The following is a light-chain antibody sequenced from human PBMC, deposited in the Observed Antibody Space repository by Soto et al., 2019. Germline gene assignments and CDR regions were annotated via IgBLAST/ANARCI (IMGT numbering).Light chain of an antibody. V-gene: IGKV2-30*02. Sequence: DVVMTQSPLSRPVTLGQPASISCRASQSLVHRSGNTYCTGFQQRPGQSSRRLIYQVSDRDSGVPDRLSGSGSGTDVTLKISRVEVEDVAVYYCMQGTYWPYTFCQGTKREIK. CDR1: QSLVHRSGNTY. CDR2: QVS. J-gene: IGKJ2*01. CDR3: MQGTYWPYT.